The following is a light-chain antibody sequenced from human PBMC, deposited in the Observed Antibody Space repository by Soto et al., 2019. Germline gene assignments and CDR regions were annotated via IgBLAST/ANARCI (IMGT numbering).Light chain of an antibody. Sequence: QSALTQPASVSGSPGQSITISCTGTSSDVGAYNYVSWYQQQSGKAPKLMIHEVSNRPSGVSNRFSGSKSGNTASLTISGLQAEDEADYLCSSYTSSSAYGFGIGTKVTV. V-gene: IGLV2-14*01. CDR1: SSDVGAYNY. J-gene: IGLJ6*01. CDR2: EVS. CDR3: SSYTSSSAYG.